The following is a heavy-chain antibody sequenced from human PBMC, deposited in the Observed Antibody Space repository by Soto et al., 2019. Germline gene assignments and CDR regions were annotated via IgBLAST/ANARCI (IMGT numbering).Heavy chain of an antibody. D-gene: IGHD2-15*01. CDR1: GYSFTSYW. V-gene: IGHV5-51*01. J-gene: IGHJ4*02. Sequence: GESLKISCKGSGYSFTSYWIGWVRQMPGKGLEWMGIIYPGDSDTRYSPSFQGQVTISADKSISTAYLQWSSLKASDTAMYYCARQAIANGSLYYFDYWGQGTLVTSPQ. CDR2: IYPGDSDT. CDR3: ARQAIANGSLYYFDY.